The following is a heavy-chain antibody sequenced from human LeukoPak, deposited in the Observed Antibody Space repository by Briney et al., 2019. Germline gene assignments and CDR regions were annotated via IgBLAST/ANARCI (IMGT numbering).Heavy chain of an antibody. D-gene: IGHD6-19*01. CDR1: GYTFTGYY. Sequence: GASVKVSCKASGYTFTGYYMHWERQAPGQGLEWMGWINPNSGGTNYAQKFQGRVTMTRDTSISTAYMELSRLRSDDMAVYYCARDRPPYSSGWRTFDYWGQGTLVTVSS. CDR3: ARDRPPYSSGWRTFDY. J-gene: IGHJ4*02. V-gene: IGHV1-2*02. CDR2: INPNSGGT.